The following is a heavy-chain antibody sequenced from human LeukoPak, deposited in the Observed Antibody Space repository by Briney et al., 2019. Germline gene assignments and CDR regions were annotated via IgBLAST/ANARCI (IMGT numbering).Heavy chain of an antibody. Sequence: SETLSLTCTVSGASISSYYWSWIRQPPGKRLEWIGYIYYSGSANYNPSLKSRVTISVDTSKNQFSLKLSSVTAADTAVYYCARDLAVLGYFHFDYWGQGTLVTVSS. CDR1: GASISSYY. D-gene: IGHD3-22*01. CDR2: IYYSGSA. V-gene: IGHV4-59*12. CDR3: ARDLAVLGYFHFDY. J-gene: IGHJ4*02.